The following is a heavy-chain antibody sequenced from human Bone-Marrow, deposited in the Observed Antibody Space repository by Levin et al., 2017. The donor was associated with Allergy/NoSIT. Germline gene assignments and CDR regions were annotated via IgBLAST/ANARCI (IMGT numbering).Heavy chain of an antibody. CDR2: ISFDGNNQ. CDR1: TFSFSSYG. Sequence: GESLKISCAASTFSFSSYGMHWVRQAPGKGLEWVAVISFDGNNQTYADSVKGRFTISRDNSKNTLYLQLDSLRAEDTAVYYCARDGGRLTMVRGIIIDADYFDEWGQGTRVIVSS. D-gene: IGHD3-10*01. J-gene: IGHJ4*02. CDR3: ARDGGRLTMVRGIIIDADYFDE. V-gene: IGHV3-30*03.